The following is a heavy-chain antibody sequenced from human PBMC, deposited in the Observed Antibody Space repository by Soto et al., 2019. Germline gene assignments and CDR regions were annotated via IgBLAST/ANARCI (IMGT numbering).Heavy chain of an antibody. CDR3: ARHHVRGRTIAGAAEF. J-gene: IGHJ4*02. D-gene: IGHD1-26*01. CDR1: GGSLSGYY. V-gene: IGHV4-34*01. CDR2: SNHSGNT. Sequence: QVQLQQWGAGLLKPSETLSLTCAVYGGSLSGYYWSWIRQPPGKALEWIGESNHSGNTNYNPSLKPPATISVDTSKNQLFLNLSSVTAADTAMYYCARHHVRGRTIAGAAEFWGQGTLVTVSS.